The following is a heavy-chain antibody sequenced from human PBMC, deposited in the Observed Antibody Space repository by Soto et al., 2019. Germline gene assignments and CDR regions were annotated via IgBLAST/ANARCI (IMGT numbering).Heavy chain of an antibody. V-gene: IGHV2-5*02. Sequence: QITLKESGPTLVRPTQTLTLTCAFSGFSLSTSGVGVGWIRQPPGKALEWLAVIYWDDSKHYSPSLRSRLTITKDTSKNQVVPTMTNMDPMDTGTYYCALKGPEDWPLDYWGQGTLVTVSS. J-gene: IGHJ4*02. CDR1: GFSLSTSGVG. CDR3: ALKGPEDWPLDY. D-gene: IGHD3-9*01. CDR2: IYWDDSK.